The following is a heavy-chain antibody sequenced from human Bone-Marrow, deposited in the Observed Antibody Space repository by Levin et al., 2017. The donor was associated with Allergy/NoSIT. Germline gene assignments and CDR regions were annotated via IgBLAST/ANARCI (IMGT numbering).Heavy chain of an antibody. CDR3: SRSPLDGIRWRGYTWFDS. D-gene: IGHD3-3*01. CDR1: GFTFSSYW. J-gene: IGHJ5*01. V-gene: IGHV3-74*01. CDR2: IKSDGSST. Sequence: RAGGSLRLSCAVSGFTFSSYWMNWVRQAPGKGLVWVSRIKSDGSSTIYADSVKGRFTISRDNAKNTLFLQMDSLRDEDTAVYYCSRSPLDGIRWRGYTWFDSWGQGILVTVSS.